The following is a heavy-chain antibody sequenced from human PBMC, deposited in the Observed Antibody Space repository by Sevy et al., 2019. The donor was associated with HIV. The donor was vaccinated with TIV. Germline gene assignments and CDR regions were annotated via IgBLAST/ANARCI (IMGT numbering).Heavy chain of an antibody. V-gene: IGHV4-34*01. CDR2: INHSGST. D-gene: IGHD3-10*01. Sequence: SETLSLTCAVYGGSFSGYYWSWIRQPPGKGLEWIGEINHSGSTNYNPSLKSRVTISVDTSKNQFSLKLSSVTAADTAVSYCARGPSVRTMVRGGLRRYGMDVWGHGTTDTVSS. CDR1: GGSFSGYY. J-gene: IGHJ6*02. CDR3: ARGPSVRTMVRGGLRRYGMDV.